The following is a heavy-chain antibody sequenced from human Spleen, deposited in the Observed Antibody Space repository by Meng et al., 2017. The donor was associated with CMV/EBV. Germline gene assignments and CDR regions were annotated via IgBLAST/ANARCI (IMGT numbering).Heavy chain of an antibody. Sequence: SGPTLVKPTQTLTLTCTFSGFSLSTSGMRVSWIRQPPGKALEWLARIDWDDDKFYSTSLKTRLTISKDTSKKQMVLTMTNMDPVDTATYYCARSQGGGSPPFDYWGQGTLVTVSS. CDR3: ARSQGGGSPPFDY. J-gene: IGHJ4*02. CDR1: GFSLSTSGMR. D-gene: IGHD3-16*01. CDR2: IDWDDDK. V-gene: IGHV2-70D*14.